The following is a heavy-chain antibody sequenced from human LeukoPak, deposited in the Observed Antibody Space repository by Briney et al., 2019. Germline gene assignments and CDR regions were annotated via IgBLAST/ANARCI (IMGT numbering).Heavy chain of an antibody. V-gene: IGHV3-30*18. Sequence: GGSLRLSCAASGFTFSSYGMHWVRQAPGKGLEWVGIISYDGNNEYYADSVKGRFTISRDNSKNTLYLQMNSLRTDDTAVYYCAKEGCSGGRVHPYFDYWGQGTLVTVSS. CDR3: AKEGCSGGRVHPYFDY. D-gene: IGHD6-19*01. CDR1: GFTFSSYG. J-gene: IGHJ4*02. CDR2: ISYDGNNE.